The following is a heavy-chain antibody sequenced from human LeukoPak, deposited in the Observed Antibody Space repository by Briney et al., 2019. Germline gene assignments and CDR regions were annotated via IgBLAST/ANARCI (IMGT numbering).Heavy chain of an antibody. CDR3: ARLLRDYDFWSGSMGYYYYYYMDV. CDR2: INHSGST. CDR1: GGSISSYY. V-gene: IGHV4-34*01. D-gene: IGHD3-3*01. Sequence: SETLSLTCTVSGGSISSYYWSWIRQPPGKGLEWIGEINHSGSTNYNPSLKSRVTISVDASKNQFSLKLSSVTAADTAVYYCARLLRDYDFWSGSMGYYYYYYMDVWGKGTTVTVSS. J-gene: IGHJ6*03.